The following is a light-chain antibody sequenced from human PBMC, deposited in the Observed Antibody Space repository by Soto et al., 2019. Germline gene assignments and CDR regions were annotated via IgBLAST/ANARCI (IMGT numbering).Light chain of an antibody. J-gene: IGKJ1*01. CDR2: QAS. CDR3: QQYDSYWS. Sequence: DIQMTQSPSTLSASVGDRVTITCRASQSISSWWAWYQQRPGKAPKLPSYQASSLESGVPSRFSRSGSGTEFTFTISSRHPDDLARYHCQQYDSYWSFCERTKLEI. CDR1: QSISSW. V-gene: IGKV1-5*03.